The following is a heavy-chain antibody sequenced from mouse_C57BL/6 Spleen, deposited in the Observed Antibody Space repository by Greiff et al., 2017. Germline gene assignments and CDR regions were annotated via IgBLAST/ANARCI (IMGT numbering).Heavy chain of an antibody. D-gene: IGHD1-1*01. CDR1: GYTFTDYN. CDR3: APITTVVARANY. CDR2: INPNNGGT. J-gene: IGHJ2*01. Sequence: EVQLQQSGPELVKPGASVKMSCKASGYTFTDYNMHWVKQSHGKSLEWIGYINPNNGGTSYNQKFKGKATLTVNKSSSTAYMELRSLTSEDSAVYYCAPITTVVARANYWGQGTTRTVSS. V-gene: IGHV1-22*01.